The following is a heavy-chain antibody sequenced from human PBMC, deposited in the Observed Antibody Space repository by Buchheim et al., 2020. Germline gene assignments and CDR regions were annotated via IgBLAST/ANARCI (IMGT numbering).Heavy chain of an antibody. Sequence: EVQLLESGGGLVQPGGSLRLSCVASGFTFSNYVMSWVRQAPGKGLEWVSGISGNGGNTYYVDSVKGRFSISRDNSMNTLYLQMNSLCAEDTAVYYCAKDRDYYDSSGNPDYWGQRTL. CDR2: ISGNGGNT. D-gene: IGHD3-22*01. J-gene: IGHJ4*02. V-gene: IGHV3-23*01. CDR1: GFTFSNYV. CDR3: AKDRDYYDSSGNPDY.